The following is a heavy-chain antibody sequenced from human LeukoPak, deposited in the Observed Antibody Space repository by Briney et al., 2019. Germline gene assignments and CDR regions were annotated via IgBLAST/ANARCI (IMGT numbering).Heavy chain of an antibody. J-gene: IGHJ5*02. V-gene: IGHV1-46*01. D-gene: IGHD2-15*01. CDR2: INPSGGST. CDR1: GYTFTSYY. CDR3: ARAGYCSGGSCYSGNWFDP. Sequence: ASVKVSRKASGYTFTSYYMHWVRQAPGQGLEWMRIINPSGGSTSYAQKFQGRVTMTRDTSTSTVYMELSSLRSEDTAVYYCARAGYCSGGSCYSGNWFDPWGQGTLVTVSS.